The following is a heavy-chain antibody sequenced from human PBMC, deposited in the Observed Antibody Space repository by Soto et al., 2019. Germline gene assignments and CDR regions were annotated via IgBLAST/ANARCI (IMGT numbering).Heavy chain of an antibody. CDR1: GFSVSHNY. Sequence: EVQVVETGGGLIQPGGSLRLSCAVSGFSVSHNYMTWVRQAPGKGLDWVSVIYRDGRPYYANSVKGRFTLSRDTSKNMVDLQMHSLRVEDTAVYYCARDTENTGGGLDVWGQGAMVTVSS. J-gene: IGHJ3*01. V-gene: IGHV3-53*02. CDR3: ARDTENTGGGLDV. D-gene: IGHD2-8*02. CDR2: IYRDGRP.